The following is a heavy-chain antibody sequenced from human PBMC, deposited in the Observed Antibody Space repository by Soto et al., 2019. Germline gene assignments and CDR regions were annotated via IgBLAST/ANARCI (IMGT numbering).Heavy chain of an antibody. CDR2: VYYSGST. CDR1: GGSISPYY. D-gene: IGHD4-17*01. J-gene: IGHJ3*02. V-gene: IGHV4-59*12. CDR3: ARVLWAHYGDYILTNAFDI. Sequence: SETLSLTCTVSGGSISPYYWSWIRQRPGKGLEWMGVVYYSGSTSSNPSLKSRVTISVDKSNNQFSLNLSSVTAADTAVYYCARVLWAHYGDYILTNAFDIWRHRSMVTVSS.